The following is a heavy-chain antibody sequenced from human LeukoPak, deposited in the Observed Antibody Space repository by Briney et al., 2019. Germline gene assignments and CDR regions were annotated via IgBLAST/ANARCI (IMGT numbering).Heavy chain of an antibody. Sequence: GGSLRLSCVVSGFRFDDYAMHWVRQTPGKGLEWVSSISGNSARKDYVDSVKGRFTISRDNAKNSLYLQMGSLRVEDTALYCCAKVGMAGRYPYFDYWGQGTLVTVSS. D-gene: IGHD1-20*01. CDR2: ISGNSARK. CDR1: GFRFDDYA. J-gene: IGHJ4*02. CDR3: AKVGMAGRYPYFDY. V-gene: IGHV3-9*01.